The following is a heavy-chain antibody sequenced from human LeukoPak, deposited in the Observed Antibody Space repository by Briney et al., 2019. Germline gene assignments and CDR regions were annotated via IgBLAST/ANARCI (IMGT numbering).Heavy chain of an antibody. J-gene: IGHJ4*02. CDR2: IKKDGSEK. D-gene: IGHD5-18*01. CDR1: GFTFSIHW. V-gene: IGHV3-7*03. Sequence: GGSLRLSCAASGFTFSIHWMSWVRQAPGRGLEWAANIKKDGSEKYYVDAVKGRFTISRDNAKTSLYQQTNSLRAEDTAVYYCARDLSGIAGYTYGRGIGYWGQGTLVTVSS. CDR3: ARDLSGIAGYTYGRGIGY.